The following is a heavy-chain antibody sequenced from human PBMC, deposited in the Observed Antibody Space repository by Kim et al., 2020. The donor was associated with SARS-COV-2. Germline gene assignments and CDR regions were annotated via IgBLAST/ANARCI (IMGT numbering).Heavy chain of an antibody. Sequence: GGSLRLSCAASGFTFSNFAVHWVRQAPGKGLEWVAVMSKDGNNEYYADSVRGRFTISRDNSRDTLYLQMNSLRAEDSAVYYCAKDPRTMVRGIKYYYYYGMDVWGQGTTVTVSS. CDR3: AKDPRTMVRGIKYYYYYGMDV. V-gene: IGHV3-30*04. D-gene: IGHD3-10*01. CDR2: MSKDGNNE. CDR1: GFTFSNFA. J-gene: IGHJ6*02.